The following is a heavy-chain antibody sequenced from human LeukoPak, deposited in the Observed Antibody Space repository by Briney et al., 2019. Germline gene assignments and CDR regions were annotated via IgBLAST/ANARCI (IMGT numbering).Heavy chain of an antibody. D-gene: IGHD3-16*01. J-gene: IGHJ4*02. CDR2: IYPGDSDT. V-gene: IGHV5-51*01. CDR3: ARPGQLGEYTPYHFDY. CDR1: GYSFTSYW. Sequence: GESLKISCKGSGYSFTSYWIGWVRQMPGKGLEWMGSIYPGDSDTRYSPSFQGQVTISADKSISTAYLQWRSLKASDTAMYYCARPGQLGEYTPYHFDYWGQGILVTVSS.